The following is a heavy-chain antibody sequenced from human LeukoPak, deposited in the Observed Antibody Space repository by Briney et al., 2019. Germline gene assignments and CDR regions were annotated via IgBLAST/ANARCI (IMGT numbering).Heavy chain of an antibody. Sequence: SETLSLTCTVSGGSINNYYWSWIRQPPGKGLEWIGYIYYSGSTNYNPSLKSRVTISVDTSKNQFYLKMSSLTAADTAVYYCARHRGSGYPYFDYWGQGTLVTVSS. V-gene: IGHV4-59*01. CDR2: IYYSGST. CDR3: ARHRGSGYPYFDY. D-gene: IGHD3-22*01. CDR1: GGSINNYY. J-gene: IGHJ4*02.